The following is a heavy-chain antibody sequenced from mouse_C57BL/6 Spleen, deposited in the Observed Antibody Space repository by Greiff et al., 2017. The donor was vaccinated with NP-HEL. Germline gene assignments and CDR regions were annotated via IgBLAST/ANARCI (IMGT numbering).Heavy chain of an antibody. CDR3: ARVTYGNHEGFAY. V-gene: IGHV1-64*01. J-gene: IGHJ3*01. D-gene: IGHD2-10*02. CDR1: GYTFTSYW. CDR2: IHPNSGST. Sequence: QVQLKQPGAELVKPGASVKLSCKASGYTFTSYWMHWVKQRPGQGLEWIGMIHPNSGSTNYNEKFKSKATLTVDKSSSTAYMQLSSLTSEDSAVYYCARVTYGNHEGFAYWGQGTLVTVSA.